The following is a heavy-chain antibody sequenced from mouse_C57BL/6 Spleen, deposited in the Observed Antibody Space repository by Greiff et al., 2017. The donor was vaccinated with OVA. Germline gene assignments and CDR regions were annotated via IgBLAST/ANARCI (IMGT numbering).Heavy chain of an antibody. D-gene: IGHD1-1*01. J-gene: IGHJ4*01. CDR2: IHPSDSDT. Sequence: QVQLKQPGAELVKPGASVKVSCKASGYTFTSYWMHWVKQRPGQGLEWIGRIHPSDSDTNYNQKFKGKATLTVDKSSSTAYMQLSSLTSEDSAVYYCAIEDTTVVADAMDYWGQGTSVTVSS. V-gene: IGHV1-74*01. CDR1: GYTFTSYW. CDR3: AIEDTTVVADAMDY.